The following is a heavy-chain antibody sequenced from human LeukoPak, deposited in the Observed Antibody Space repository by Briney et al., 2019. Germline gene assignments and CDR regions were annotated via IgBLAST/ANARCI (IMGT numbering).Heavy chain of an antibody. Sequence: AVSVRLFCAASGFTFSSYEMNWVRQAPGKGLEWVSYISSEWSHIYYADSVKGRFTSSRDNAKNSLYLQMNSLRDEDTAVYYCAGSPSYYCSSTSCYYYYYAMDVWGQGTTVPVPS. CDR2: ISSEWSHI. CDR1: GFTFSSYE. CDR3: AGSPSYYCSSTSCYYYYYAMDV. D-gene: IGHD2-2*01. J-gene: IGHJ6*02. V-gene: IGHV3-48*03.